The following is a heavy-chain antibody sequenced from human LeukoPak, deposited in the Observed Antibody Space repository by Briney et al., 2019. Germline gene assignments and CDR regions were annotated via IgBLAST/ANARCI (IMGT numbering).Heavy chain of an antibody. CDR3: AREDDNETGTTKFDY. J-gene: IGHJ4*02. CDR1: GYTFTSYY. CDR2: INPSGGST. V-gene: IGHV1-46*01. Sequence: ASVKVSCKASGYTFTSYYMHWVRQAPGQGLEWMGIINPSGGSTSYAQKFQGRVTMARDTSTSTVYMELSSLRSEDTAVYYCAREDDNETGTTKFDYWGQGTLVTVSS. D-gene: IGHD1-7*01.